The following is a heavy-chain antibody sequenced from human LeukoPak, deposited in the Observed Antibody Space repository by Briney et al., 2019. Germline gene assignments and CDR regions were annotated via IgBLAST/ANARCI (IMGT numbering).Heavy chain of an antibody. V-gene: IGHV4-59*01. J-gene: IGHJ4*02. Sequence: PSETLSLTCTVSGGSISSYYWSWIRQPPGKGLEWIGYIYYSGSTNYNPSHKSRVTISVDTSKNQFSLKLSSVTAADTAVYYCARGYSSSSPFGYWGQGTLVTVSS. D-gene: IGHD6-6*01. CDR2: IYYSGST. CDR3: ARGYSSSSPFGY. CDR1: GGSISSYY.